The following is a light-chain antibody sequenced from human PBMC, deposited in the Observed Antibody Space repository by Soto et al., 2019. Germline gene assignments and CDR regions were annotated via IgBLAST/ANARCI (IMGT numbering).Light chain of an antibody. CDR1: SSDVGGYNF. CDR3: SSYTSSTTDV. CDR2: DVS. Sequence: QSVLTQPASVSGSPGQSITISCTGTSSDVGGYNFVSWYQQHPGKAPKLMIYDVSNRPSGVSNRFSGSKSGNTASLTISGLQTEDDADYYCSSYTSSTTDVFGTGNKVTVL. V-gene: IGLV2-14*01. J-gene: IGLJ1*01.